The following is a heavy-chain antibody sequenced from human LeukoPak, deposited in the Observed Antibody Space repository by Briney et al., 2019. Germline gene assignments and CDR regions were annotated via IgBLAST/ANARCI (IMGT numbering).Heavy chain of an antibody. V-gene: IGHV3-21*06. CDR1: GFTFSSYG. Sequence: GRSLRLSCAASGFTFSSYGMHWVRQAPGKGLEWVSSISMGSSPYTYYADSLKGRFTISRDNAKNSVCLQMNSLRPEDTAVYYCASYTLWYGDSWGQGTLVTVSS. D-gene: IGHD3-10*01. CDR2: ISMGSSPYT. J-gene: IGHJ4*02. CDR3: ASYTLWYGDS.